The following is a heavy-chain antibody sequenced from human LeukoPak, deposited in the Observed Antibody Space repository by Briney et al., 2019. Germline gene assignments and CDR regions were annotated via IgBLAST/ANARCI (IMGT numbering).Heavy chain of an antibody. CDR3: ARWGGYCSSSSCSNWFDP. Sequence: GASVKVSCKASGGTFSSYAISWVRQAPGQGLEWMGIIDPTGGSTSYAQKFQGRVTMTRDTSTSTVYMELSSLRSEDTAVYYCARWGGYCSSSSCSNWFDPWGQGTLVTVSS. J-gene: IGHJ5*02. CDR1: GGTFSSYA. D-gene: IGHD2-15*01. V-gene: IGHV1-46*01. CDR2: IDPTGGST.